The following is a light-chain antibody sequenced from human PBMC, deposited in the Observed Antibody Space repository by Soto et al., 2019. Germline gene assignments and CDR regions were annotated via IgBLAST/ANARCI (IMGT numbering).Light chain of an antibody. CDR1: SSDVGGYNY. V-gene: IGLV2-14*01. J-gene: IGLJ1*01. CDR3: SSYTSSSSYV. Sequence: QSALTQPASVSGSPGQSITISCTGTSSDVGGYNYVSWYQHYSGKAPKLLIYEVTNRPSGVSNRFSGSKSGNTASLTISGLQAEDEADYYCSSYTSSSSYVFGTGTKLTVL. CDR2: EVT.